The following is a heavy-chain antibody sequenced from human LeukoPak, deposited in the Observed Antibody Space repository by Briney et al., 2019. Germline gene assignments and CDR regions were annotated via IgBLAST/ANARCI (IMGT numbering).Heavy chain of an antibody. CDR1: VAPSEVTT. J-gene: IGHJ4*02. CDR2: SITVGST. D-gene: IGHD3-22*01. Sequence: PSEPFPSPALSLVAPSEVTTGAGSGSPQGRDWSGLGISITVGSTNYNPSLKSRVTISVDTSKNQFSLKLTSVTAADTAVFYCARHRDSGGYYSLPTPYYFDYWGQGILVTVSS. V-gene: IGHV4-59*08. CDR3: ARHRDSGGYYSLPTPYYFDY.